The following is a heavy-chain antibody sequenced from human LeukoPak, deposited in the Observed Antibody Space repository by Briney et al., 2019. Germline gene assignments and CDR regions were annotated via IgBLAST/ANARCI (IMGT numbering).Heavy chain of an antibody. D-gene: IGHD6-19*01. J-gene: IGHJ4*02. CDR3: ARVLTDSRGWYHFDD. Sequence: GGSLRLSCAASGFTFSTYTMNWVRQAPGKGLEWVSYITGTSSTIYYADSVKGRFTVSRDNARNSLYLQMNSLRDEDTAVYYCARVLTDSRGWYHFDDWGQGTLVTVSS. V-gene: IGHV3-48*02. CDR2: ITGTSSTI. CDR1: GFTFSTYT.